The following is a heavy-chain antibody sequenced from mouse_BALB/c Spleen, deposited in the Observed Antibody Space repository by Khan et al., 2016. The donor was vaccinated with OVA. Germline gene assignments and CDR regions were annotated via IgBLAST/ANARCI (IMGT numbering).Heavy chain of an antibody. Sequence: EVELVESGGDLVKPGGSLKLSCAASGFTFSSYSMSWVRQTPDKRLEWVASISSGGDYTYYPDSVKGRFTISRDKAKNTLYLQMSDLKSEDTATYYYEGHLTGSFAYWGQGTLVTVSA. J-gene: IGHJ3*01. CDR1: GFTFSSYS. V-gene: IGHV5-6*01. CDR3: EGHLTGSFAY. D-gene: IGHD4-1*01. CDR2: ISSGGDYT.